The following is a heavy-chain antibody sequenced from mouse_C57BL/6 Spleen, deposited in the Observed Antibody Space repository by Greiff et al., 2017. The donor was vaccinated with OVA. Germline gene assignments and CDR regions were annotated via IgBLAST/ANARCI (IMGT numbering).Heavy chain of an antibody. J-gene: IGHJ2*01. Sequence: QVQLQQPGAELVKPGASVKLSCKASGYTFTSYWMHWVKQRPGRGLEWIGRIDPNSGGTKYNEKFKSKATLTVDKPSSTAYMQLSSLTSEEAAVYYCARSGSRRAVDYWGQGTTLTVSS. CDR3: ARSGSRRAVDY. V-gene: IGHV1-72*01. CDR2: IDPNSGGT. CDR1: GYTFTSYW. D-gene: IGHD3-2*02.